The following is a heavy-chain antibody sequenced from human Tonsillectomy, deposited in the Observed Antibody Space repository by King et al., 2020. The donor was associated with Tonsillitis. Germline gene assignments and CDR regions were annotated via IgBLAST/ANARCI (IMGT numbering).Heavy chain of an antibody. D-gene: IGHD3-3*01. Sequence: VQLVESGGGLVQPGGSLRLSCAASGFTFSTYWMAWVRQAPGKGLEWVANIRQDGSDKYYVDSVKGRFTFSRDNAKNSLYLQMNSLRADDTAVYYCVTFWSGYFAHWGQGTLVTVSS. CDR2: IRQDGSDK. CDR3: VTFWSGYFAH. J-gene: IGHJ4*02. CDR1: GFTFSTYW. V-gene: IGHV3-7*01.